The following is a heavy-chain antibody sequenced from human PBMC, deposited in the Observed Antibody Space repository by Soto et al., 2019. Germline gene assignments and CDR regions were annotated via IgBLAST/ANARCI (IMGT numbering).Heavy chain of an antibody. D-gene: IGHD3-9*01. V-gene: IGHV4-39*01. CDR2: IYYSGPT. CDR3: ARHGSSYDILTGYYRPLYFDS. J-gene: IGHJ4*02. Sequence: QLQLQESGPGLVKPSETLSLTCTVSGDSISSSSFYWSWIRQPPGEGLEWIGSIYYSGPTYYNPSLKSRVTISVDTSKNQFSLKLSSVTAADTAIYYCARHGSSYDILTGYYRPLYFDSWGQGTLVTVSS. CDR1: GDSISSSSFY.